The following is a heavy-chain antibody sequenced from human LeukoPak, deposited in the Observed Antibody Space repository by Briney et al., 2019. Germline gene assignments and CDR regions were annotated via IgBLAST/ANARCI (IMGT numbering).Heavy chain of an antibody. D-gene: IGHD2-2*01. J-gene: IGHJ4*02. CDR1: GASISGYY. Sequence: PSETLSLTCSASGASISGYYWSWIRQPPGKGLEWIGYLYYGGSTNYNPSLNSRVTISADTSKNQFSLNLSSVTTADTAVYYCATLADCSTTDCSAGVEDSWGQGARVTVSS. CDR2: LYYGGST. CDR3: ATLADCSTTDCSAGVEDS. V-gene: IGHV4-59*01.